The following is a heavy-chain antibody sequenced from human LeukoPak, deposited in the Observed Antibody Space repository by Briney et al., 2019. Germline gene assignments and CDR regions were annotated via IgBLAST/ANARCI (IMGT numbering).Heavy chain of an antibody. J-gene: IGHJ3*02. CDR1: GGSFSGYY. V-gene: IGHV4-34*01. CDR3: TFRYYDFWSGYKNDAFDI. Sequence: SETLSLTCAVYGGSFSGYYWSWIRQPPGKGLEWIGEINHSGSTNSNPSLKSRVTISVDTSKNQFSLKRSSVTAADTAVYYYTFRYYDFWSGYKNDAFDIWGQGTMVTVSS. D-gene: IGHD3-3*01. CDR2: INHSGST.